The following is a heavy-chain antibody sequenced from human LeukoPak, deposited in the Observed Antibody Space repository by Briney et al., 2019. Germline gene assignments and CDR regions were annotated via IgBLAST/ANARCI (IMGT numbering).Heavy chain of an antibody. CDR3: ARGSLPRYCSGGSCYSEPVESTYYYYYYGMDV. D-gene: IGHD2-15*01. Sequence: GGSLRLSCAASGFTFSSYWMSWVRQAPGKGLEWVANIKQDGSEKYYVDSVKGRFTISRDNAKNSLYLQMNSLRAEDTAVYYCARGSLPRYCSGGSCYSEPVESTYYYYYYGMDVWGQGTTVTVSS. CDR1: GFTFSSYW. V-gene: IGHV3-7*01. J-gene: IGHJ6*02. CDR2: IKQDGSEK.